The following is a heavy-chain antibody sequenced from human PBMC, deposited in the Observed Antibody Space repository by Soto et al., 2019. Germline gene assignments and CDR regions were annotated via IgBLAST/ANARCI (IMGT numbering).Heavy chain of an antibody. CDR2: ISYDGGLQ. CDR3: VSDRGYGHASVPYS. J-gene: IGHJ5*01. V-gene: IGHV3-30*03. CDR1: GFTFTSYG. Sequence: QAHLVESGGGVVQPGRSLRLSCAASGFTFTSYGMHWVRQAPGTRLEWVAVISYDGGLQHYADSVKGRFTISRDNSKNMVLLQMNSLRAEDTAVYYWVSDRGYGHASVPYSRGQGTLVSVSS. D-gene: IGHD5-18*01.